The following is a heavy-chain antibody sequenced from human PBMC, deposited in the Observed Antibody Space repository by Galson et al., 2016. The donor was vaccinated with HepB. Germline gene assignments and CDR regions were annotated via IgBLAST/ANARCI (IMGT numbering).Heavy chain of an antibody. Sequence: QSGAEVKKPGESLKISCRGSGYIFSFYWIGWVRQMPGKGLEWLAIIYPGDSDTRYSPSFQAQVTISAVKSPSTAYLQWGSLKASDTAMYFCAVIRGGEGGAFDIWGQGTMVTVSS. V-gene: IGHV5-51*01. D-gene: IGHD3-10*01. J-gene: IGHJ3*02. CDR2: IYPGDSDT. CDR1: GYIFSFYW. CDR3: AVIRGGEGGAFDI.